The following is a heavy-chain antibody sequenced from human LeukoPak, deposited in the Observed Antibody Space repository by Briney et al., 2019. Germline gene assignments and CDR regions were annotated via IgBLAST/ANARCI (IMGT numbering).Heavy chain of an antibody. CDR1: GYTFTSYG. Sequence: ASVKVSCKASGYTFTSYGISWVRQAPGQGLEWMGWISAYNGNTNYAQKLQGRVTMTTDTSTSTAYMELRSLRSEDTAVYYCARGVRSRGSGSPYNWFDPWGQGTLVTVSS. V-gene: IGHV1-18*01. CDR2: ISAYNGNT. CDR3: ARGVRSRGSGSPYNWFDP. J-gene: IGHJ5*02. D-gene: IGHD3-10*01.